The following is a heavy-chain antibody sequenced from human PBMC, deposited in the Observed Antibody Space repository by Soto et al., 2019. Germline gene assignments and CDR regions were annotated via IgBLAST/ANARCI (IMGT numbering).Heavy chain of an antibody. V-gene: IGHV3-74*01. CDR1: GFTFSSYW. CDR2: INSDGSST. J-gene: IGHJ6*02. CDR3: ASSVLGDFWSGYFYYYYYGMDV. Sequence: GWSLRLSCAASGFTFSSYWMHWVRQAPGKGLVWVSRINSDGSSTSYADSVKGRFTISRDNAKNTLYLQMNSLRAEDTAVYYCASSVLGDFWSGYFYYYYYGMDVWGQGTTVTVSS. D-gene: IGHD3-3*01.